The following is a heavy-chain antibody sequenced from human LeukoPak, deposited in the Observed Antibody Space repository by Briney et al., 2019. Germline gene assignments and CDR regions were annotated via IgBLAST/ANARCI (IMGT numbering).Heavy chain of an antibody. CDR2: ISSSSSTI. CDR1: GFTFSSYS. V-gene: IGHV3-48*01. CDR3: ARWCSSTSCYTGRAFDI. D-gene: IGHD2-2*02. Sequence: GGSLRLSCAASGFTFSSYSMNWVRQAPGKGLEWVSYISSSSSTIYYADSVKGRFTISRDNAKNSLYLQMNSLRAEDTAVYYCARWCSSTSCYTGRAFDIWGQGTMVTVSS. J-gene: IGHJ3*02.